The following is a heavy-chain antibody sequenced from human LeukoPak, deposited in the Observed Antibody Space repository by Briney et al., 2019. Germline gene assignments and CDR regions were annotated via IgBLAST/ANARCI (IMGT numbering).Heavy chain of an antibody. CDR2: ISSSSSTI. Sequence: GGSLRLSCAASGFTFSNYTMNWVRQAPGKGLEWVSYISSSSSTIYHADSVKGRFTISRDNAKNSLYLQMNSLRAEDTAVYYCARDRGAVVPAAIGTLYYFDYWGQGTLVTVSS. J-gene: IGHJ4*02. D-gene: IGHD2-2*02. V-gene: IGHV3-48*01. CDR3: ARDRGAVVPAAIGTLYYFDY. CDR1: GFTFSNYT.